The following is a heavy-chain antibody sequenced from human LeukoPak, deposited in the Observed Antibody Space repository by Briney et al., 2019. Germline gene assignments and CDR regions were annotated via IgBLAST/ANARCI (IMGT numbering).Heavy chain of an antibody. V-gene: IGHV3-7*01. Sequence: QPRGSLRLSCAASGFTVRNYWMGWVRQAPGKGLKGVANTKPDGSAEYYADSVRGRFTTSRDNANNFLYRQMNRLRAEDTAVYYCVIHGGLNTNFDYWGQGTLVTVSS. J-gene: IGHJ4*02. CDR3: VIHGGLNTNFDY. CDR1: GFTVRNYW. D-gene: IGHD2-15*01. CDR2: TKPDGSAE.